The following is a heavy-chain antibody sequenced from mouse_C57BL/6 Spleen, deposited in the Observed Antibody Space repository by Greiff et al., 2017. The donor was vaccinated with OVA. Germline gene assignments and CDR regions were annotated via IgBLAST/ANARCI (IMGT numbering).Heavy chain of an antibody. CDR1: GYAFTNYL. CDR3: AGGSSGGIAY. Sequence: QVQLQQSGAELVRPGTSVKVSCKASGYAFTNYLIEWVKQRPGQGLEWIGVINPGSGGTNYNEKFKGKATLTADKSSSTAYMQLSSLTSEDSAVYFCAGGSSGGIAYWGQGTLVTVSA. V-gene: IGHV1-54*01. J-gene: IGHJ3*01. D-gene: IGHD1-1*01. CDR2: INPGSGGT.